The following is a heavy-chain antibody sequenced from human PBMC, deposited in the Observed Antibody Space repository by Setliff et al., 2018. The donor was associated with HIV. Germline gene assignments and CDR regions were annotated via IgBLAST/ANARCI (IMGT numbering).Heavy chain of an antibody. CDR3: ARDRHSSGLGSYGP. D-gene: IGHD3-10*01. CDR2: IDSSGTT. Sequence: PSETLSLTCTVSGGSISSYYWSWIRQPAGKALEWIGRIDSSGTTDYKPSLKGRVAISVDTSRNQFSLRVTSVTAADTAVYFCARDRHSSGLGSYGPWGPGILVTVSS. CDR1: GGSISSYY. J-gene: IGHJ5*02. V-gene: IGHV4-4*07.